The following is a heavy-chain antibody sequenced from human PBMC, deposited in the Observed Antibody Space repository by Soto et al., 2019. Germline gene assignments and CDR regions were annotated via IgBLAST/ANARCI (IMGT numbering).Heavy chain of an antibody. V-gene: IGHV4-59*01. CDR1: GGSISSYY. CDR2: IYYSGST. D-gene: IGHD4-17*01. Sequence: QVQLQESGPGLVKPSETLSLTCTVSGGSISSYYWSWIRQPPGKGLGWIGYIYYSGSTNYNPSLKSRVTISVDTSKNHFYLKLSSVTAADTAVYYCARDSYGDYVWGRDAFDIWGQGTMVTVSS. CDR3: ARDSYGDYVWGRDAFDI. J-gene: IGHJ3*02.